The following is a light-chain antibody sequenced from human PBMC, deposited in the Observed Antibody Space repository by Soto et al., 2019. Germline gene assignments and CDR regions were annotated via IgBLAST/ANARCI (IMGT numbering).Light chain of an antibody. V-gene: IGLV2-14*01. J-gene: IGLJ2*01. CDR3: SSYAGTNKVV. Sequence: QSALTQPASVSGSPGQSITISCTGTSSDIGGYNFVSWYHQHPGKAPKLMIYEVSNRPSGVSDRFSGSKSGNTASLTISGLQAEDEADYYCSSYAGTNKVVFGGGTKLTVL. CDR2: EVS. CDR1: SSDIGGYNF.